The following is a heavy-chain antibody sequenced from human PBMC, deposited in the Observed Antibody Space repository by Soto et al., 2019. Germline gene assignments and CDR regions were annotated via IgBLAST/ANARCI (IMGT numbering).Heavy chain of an antibody. CDR3: ARGVPPRFDY. CDR1: GGSFSGYY. Sequence: SDTLSLTCAVYGGSFSGYYWSWIRQPPGKGLEWIGEINHSGSTNYNPSLKSRVTISVDTSKNQFSLKLSSVTAADTAVYYCARGVPPRFDYWGQGTLVTVSS. J-gene: IGHJ4*02. V-gene: IGHV4-34*01. CDR2: INHSGST.